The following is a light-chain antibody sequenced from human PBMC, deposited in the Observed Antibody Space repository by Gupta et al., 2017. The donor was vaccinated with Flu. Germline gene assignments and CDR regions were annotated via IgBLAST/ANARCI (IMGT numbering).Light chain of an antibody. J-gene: IGKJ1*01. CDR1: QSVSSSY. V-gene: IGKV3-20*01. CDR3: QQDGSSWT. Sequence: EIVLTQSPGTLSLSPGERATLSCRASQSVSSSYLAWYQQKPGQAPRLLIYGASNSATGVPVRFSGSGSGTDFTLTSSRLEDEDFEVYYWQQDGSSWTFGQGTKVEIK. CDR2: GAS.